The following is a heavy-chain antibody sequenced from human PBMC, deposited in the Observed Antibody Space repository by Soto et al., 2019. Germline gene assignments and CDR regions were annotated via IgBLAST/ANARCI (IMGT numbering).Heavy chain of an antibody. CDR3: ATCPYRSSWYARHWFDP. V-gene: IGHV1-69*13. CDR2: IIPIFGTA. J-gene: IGHJ5*02. CDR1: GGTFSNYA. Sequence: SVKVSCKASGGTFSNYAISWVRQATGQGLEWMGGIIPIFGTANYAQKFQGRVTITADESTSTAYMERSSLRSEDTAVYYCATCPYRSSWYARHWFDPWGQGTLVTGSS. D-gene: IGHD6-13*01.